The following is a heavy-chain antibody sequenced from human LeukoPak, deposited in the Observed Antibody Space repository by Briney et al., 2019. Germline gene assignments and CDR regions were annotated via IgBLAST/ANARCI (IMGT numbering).Heavy chain of an antibody. J-gene: IGHJ4*02. D-gene: IGHD3-22*01. Sequence: TGGSLRLSCAASGFIFSSFWMSWVRQAPGKGLEWVADIRQDGGEKFYVDSVKGRFTISRDNAKISLYLQMNSLRDEDTAVYYCARGGYFDRSGYFYVYDYWGQGTLVTVSS. CDR2: IRQDGGEK. CDR3: ARGGYFDRSGYFYVYDY. V-gene: IGHV3-7*01. CDR1: GFIFSSFW.